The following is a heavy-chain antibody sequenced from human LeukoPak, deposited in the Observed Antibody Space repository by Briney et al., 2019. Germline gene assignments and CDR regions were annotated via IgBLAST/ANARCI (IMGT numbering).Heavy chain of an antibody. V-gene: IGHV3-30-3*01. J-gene: IGHJ4*02. D-gene: IGHD3-22*01. CDR2: ISYDGSNK. CDR3: ARDTDYYDSSYYFDY. CDR1: GFTFSSYA. Sequence: QPGRSLRLSCAASGFTFSSYAMHWVRQAPGKGLEWVAVISYDGSNKYYADSVKGRFTISRDNSKNTLYLQMNSLRAEDTAVYYCARDTDYYDSSYYFDYWGQGTLDTVSS.